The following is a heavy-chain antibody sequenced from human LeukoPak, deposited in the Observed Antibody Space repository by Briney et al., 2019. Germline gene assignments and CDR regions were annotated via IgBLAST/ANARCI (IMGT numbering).Heavy chain of an antibody. D-gene: IGHD3-22*01. CDR2: ISAYNGNT. V-gene: IGHV1-18*01. J-gene: IGHJ4*02. Sequence: VASVKVSCKASGYTFTSYGISWVRQAPGQGLEWMGWISAYNGNTNYAQKFQGRVTMTRDMSTSTVYMELSSLRSEDTAVYYCARAFPEYYYDSSGYLDYWGQGTLVTVSS. CDR1: GYTFTSYG. CDR3: ARAFPEYYYDSSGYLDY.